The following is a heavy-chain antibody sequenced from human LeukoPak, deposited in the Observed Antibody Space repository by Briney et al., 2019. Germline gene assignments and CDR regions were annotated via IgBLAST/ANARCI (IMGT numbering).Heavy chain of an antibody. V-gene: IGHV2-70*12. D-gene: IGHD3-9*01. CDR3: ARSYYDILTGYYYFDY. J-gene: IGHJ4*02. CDR1: GFSLSTSGMC. CDR2: IDWDDDK. Sequence: ESGPTLVNPTETLTLTCTFSGFSLSTSGMCVSWIRQPPGKALEWLALIDWDDDKYYSTSLKTRLTISKDTSKNQVVLTMTNMDPVDTATYYCARSYYDILTGYYYFDYWGQGTLVTVSS.